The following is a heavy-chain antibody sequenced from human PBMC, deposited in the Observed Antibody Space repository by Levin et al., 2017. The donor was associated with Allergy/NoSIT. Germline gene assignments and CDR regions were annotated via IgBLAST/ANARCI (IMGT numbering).Heavy chain of an antibody. CDR3: ARLSAATFDP. D-gene: IGHD6-13*01. V-gene: IGHV4-59*08. CDR2: IEDSGST. CDR1: GISIRSFY. J-gene: IGHJ5*02. Sequence: SETLSLTCTVSGISIRSFYWGWVRKRTGEGLECMGDIEDSGSTNDNPSLKSRLTISIDTSKNQFSLKLSSVTAADTAVYYCARLSAATFDPWGQGTLVTVSS.